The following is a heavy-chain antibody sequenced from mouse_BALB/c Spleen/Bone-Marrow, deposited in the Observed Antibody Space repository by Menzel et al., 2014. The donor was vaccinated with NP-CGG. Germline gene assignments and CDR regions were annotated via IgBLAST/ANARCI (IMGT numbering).Heavy chain of an antibody. D-gene: IGHD2-1*01. Sequence: QVQLQQSGPGLVQPSPSLSITCTVSGFSLTSYGVHWVRQSPGKGLEWLGGIWSGGSSDYNAAFISRLSISKDNSKSQVFFKMNSLQANDTAIYYCARNQGNYVSWFAYWGQGTLVTVSA. CDR3: ARNQGNYVSWFAY. J-gene: IGHJ3*01. V-gene: IGHV2-2*02. CDR2: IWSGGSS. CDR1: GFSLTSYG.